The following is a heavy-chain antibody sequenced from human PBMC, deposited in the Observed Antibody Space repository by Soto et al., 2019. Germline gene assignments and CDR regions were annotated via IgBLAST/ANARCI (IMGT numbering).Heavy chain of an antibody. J-gene: IGHJ4*02. Sequence: PGGSLRLSCAASGFTFSSYSMNWVRQAPGKGLECVSSISSSSSYIYYADSVKGRFTISRDNAKNSLYLQMNSLRAEDTAVYYCASLTYYYDSSGSYWGQGTLVTVSS. D-gene: IGHD3-22*01. V-gene: IGHV3-21*01. CDR2: ISSSSSYI. CDR1: GFTFSSYS. CDR3: ASLTYYYDSSGSY.